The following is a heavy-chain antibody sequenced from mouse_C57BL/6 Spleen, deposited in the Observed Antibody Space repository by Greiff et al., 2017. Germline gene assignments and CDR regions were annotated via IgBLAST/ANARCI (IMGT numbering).Heavy chain of an antibody. CDR2: INPNNGGT. Sequence: VQLKESGPELVKPGASVKISCKASGYTFTDYYMNWVKQSHGKSLEWIGDINPNNGGTSYNQKFKGKATLTVDKSSSTAYMELRSLTSEDSAVYYCARDYYGSTPFAYWGQGTLVTVSA. J-gene: IGHJ3*01. CDR1: GYTFTDYY. D-gene: IGHD1-1*01. V-gene: IGHV1-26*01. CDR3: ARDYYGSTPFAY.